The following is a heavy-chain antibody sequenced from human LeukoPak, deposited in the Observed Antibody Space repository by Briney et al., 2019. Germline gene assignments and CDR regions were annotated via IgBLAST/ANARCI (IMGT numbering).Heavy chain of an antibody. D-gene: IGHD3-3*01. CDR2: IIPIFGTA. CDR3: ARVPPGDFWSGPTPPYYFDY. J-gene: IGHJ4*02. V-gene: IGHV1-69*13. CDR1: GGTFSSYA. Sequence: SVKVSCKASGGTFSSYAISWVRQAPGQGLEWMGGIIPIFGTANYAQKFQGRVTITADESTSTAYMELSSLRSEDTAVYYCARVPPGDFWSGPTPPYYFDYWGQGTLVTISS.